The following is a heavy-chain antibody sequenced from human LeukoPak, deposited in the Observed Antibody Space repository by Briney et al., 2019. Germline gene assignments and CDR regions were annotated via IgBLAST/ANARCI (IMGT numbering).Heavy chain of an antibody. CDR2: ISHSGST. Sequence: SSETLSLTCTVSGYSISSGYYWGWIRQPPGKGLKWIGSISHSGSTYYNPSLKSRVTISVDTSKNQFSLKLSSLTAADTAVYYCARLRRSRLAEFDYWGQGTLVTVSS. V-gene: IGHV4-38-2*02. CDR1: GYSISSGYY. CDR3: ARLRRSRLAEFDY. D-gene: IGHD3-3*02. J-gene: IGHJ4*02.